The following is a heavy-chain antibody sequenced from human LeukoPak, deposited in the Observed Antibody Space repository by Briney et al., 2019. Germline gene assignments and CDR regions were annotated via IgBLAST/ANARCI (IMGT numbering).Heavy chain of an antibody. D-gene: IGHD3-10*01. CDR2: IRSKANSYAT. V-gene: IGHV3-73*01. Sequence: GGSLRLSCAASGFTFSGSAMHWVRQASGKGLEWVGRIRSKANSYATAYAASVKGRFTISRDDSKNTAYLQMNSLKTEDTAVYYCTTDLGPLLWFGGYWGQGTLVTVSS. CDR1: GFTFSGSA. CDR3: TTDLGPLLWFGGY. J-gene: IGHJ4*02.